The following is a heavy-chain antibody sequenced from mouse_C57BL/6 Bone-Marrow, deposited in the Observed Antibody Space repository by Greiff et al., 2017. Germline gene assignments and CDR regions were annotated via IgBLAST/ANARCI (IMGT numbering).Heavy chain of an antibody. CDR2: INPYNGDT. V-gene: IGHV1-20*01. D-gene: IGHD1-1*01. Sequence: VQLQQSGPELVKPGDSVKISCKASGYSFTGYFMNWVMQSHGKSLEWIGRINPYNGDTFYNQKFKGKATLTVDKSSSTAHMELRSLTSEDSAVYYCARSAYGAWCAYWGQGTLVTVSA. CDR3: ARSAYGAWCAY. CDR1: GYSFTGYF. J-gene: IGHJ3*01.